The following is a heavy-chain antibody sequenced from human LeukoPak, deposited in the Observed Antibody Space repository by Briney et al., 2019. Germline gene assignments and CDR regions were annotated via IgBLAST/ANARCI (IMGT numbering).Heavy chain of an antibody. CDR3: ARKGYDSSGYSFFDL. J-gene: IGHJ2*01. V-gene: IGHV4-59*01. CDR2: IYYSGST. Sequence: SETLSLTCTVSGGSISSYYWSWIRQPPGKGLEWIGYIYYSGSTNYNPSLKSRATISVDTSKNQFSLKLSSVTAADTAVYYCARKGYDSSGYSFFDLWGRGTLVTVSS. CDR1: GGSISSYY. D-gene: IGHD3-22*01.